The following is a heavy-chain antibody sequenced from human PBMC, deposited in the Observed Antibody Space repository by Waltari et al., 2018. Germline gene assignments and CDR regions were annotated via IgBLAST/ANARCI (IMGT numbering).Heavy chain of an antibody. D-gene: IGHD2-15*01. Sequence: EVQLLESGGGLVQPGGYLRLSCAASGFTFSSYGMSWVRQAPGKGLEWVSVIYSGETSTYYADSVKGRFTVSRDNSKNTLYLQMNSLRAEDTAVYYCAKRYCSGSACYFALDYWGQGTLVTVAS. CDR1: GFTFSSYG. CDR2: IYSGETST. J-gene: IGHJ4*02. V-gene: IGHV3-23*03. CDR3: AKRYCSGSACYFALDY.